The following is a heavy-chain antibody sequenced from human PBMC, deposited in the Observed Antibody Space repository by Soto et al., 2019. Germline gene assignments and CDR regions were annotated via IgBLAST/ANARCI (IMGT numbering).Heavy chain of an antibody. CDR2: ISYDGSNK. CDR3: AKDSMAKYYDILTGYYWGNWFDP. D-gene: IGHD3-9*01. CDR1: GFTFSSYG. J-gene: IGHJ5*02. V-gene: IGHV3-30*18. Sequence: QVQLVESGGGVVQPGRSLRLSCAASGFTFSSYGMHWVRQAPGKGLEWVAVISYDGSNKSYADSVKGRFTISRDNSKNTLYLQMNSLRAEDTAVYYCAKDSMAKYYDILTGYYWGNWFDPWGQGTLVTVSS.